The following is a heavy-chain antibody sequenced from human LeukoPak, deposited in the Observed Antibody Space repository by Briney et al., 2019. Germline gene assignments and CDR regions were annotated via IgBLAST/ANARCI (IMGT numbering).Heavy chain of an antibody. J-gene: IGHJ4*02. D-gene: IGHD3-10*01. CDR1: GGSISSYY. CDR2: IYYSGST. V-gene: IGHV4-59*01. CDR3: ARAKGSGSYYNVWDY. Sequence: PSETLSLTCTVSGGSISSYYWSWLRQPPGKGLEWIGYIYYSGSTNYNPSLKSRVTISVDTSKNQFSLKLSSVTAADTAVYYCARAKGSGSYYNVWDYWGQGTLVTVSS.